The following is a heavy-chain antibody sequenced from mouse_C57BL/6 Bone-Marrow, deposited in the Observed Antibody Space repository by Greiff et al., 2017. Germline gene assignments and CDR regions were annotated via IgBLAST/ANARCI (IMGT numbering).Heavy chain of an antibody. CDR3: ARGGVRRMDY. Sequence: QVQLQQSGAELVRPGTSVKVSCKASGYAFTNYLIEWVKQRPGQGLEWIGVINPGSGGTNYNEKFKGKATLTADKSSSTAYMQLSSLTSEDSAVYFCARGGVRRMDYWGQGTSVTVSS. CDR1: GYAFTNYL. D-gene: IGHD2-14*01. V-gene: IGHV1-54*01. CDR2: INPGSGGT. J-gene: IGHJ4*01.